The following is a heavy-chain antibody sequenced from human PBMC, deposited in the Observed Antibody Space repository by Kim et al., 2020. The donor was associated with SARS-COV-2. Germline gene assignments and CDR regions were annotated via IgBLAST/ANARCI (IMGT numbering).Heavy chain of an antibody. J-gene: IGHJ4*02. CDR3: ARGPNYSPFDY. V-gene: IGHV3-7*04. D-gene: IGHD4-4*01. Sequence: RITTTRDNDKNSLYLQMNSLRAEDTAVYYCARGPNYSPFDYWGQGTLVTVSS.